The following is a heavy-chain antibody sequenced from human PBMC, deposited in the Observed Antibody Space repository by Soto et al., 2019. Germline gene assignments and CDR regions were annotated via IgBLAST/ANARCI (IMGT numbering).Heavy chain of an antibody. V-gene: IGHV5-51*01. CDR1: GYDFTSYW. CDR2: IQPVDSDT. D-gene: IGHD5-12*01. CDR3: ARVLRSGYLAYFYYAMDV. Sequence: GESLKISCKGSGYDFTSYWIGWVRQMPGKGLEWMGIIQPVDSDTRYSPSFQGQVTISVDESIGTAYLQWSSLKASDTAMYYCARVLRSGYLAYFYYAMDVRGQGTTVTVSS. J-gene: IGHJ6*02.